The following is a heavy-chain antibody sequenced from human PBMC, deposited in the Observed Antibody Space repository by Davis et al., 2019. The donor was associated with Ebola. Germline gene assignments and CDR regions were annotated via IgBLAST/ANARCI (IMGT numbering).Heavy chain of an antibody. Sequence: GGSLRLSCTVSGGSISSHYWSWIRQPPGKRLEWVANIKEDGSEKNYVDSVRGRFTISRDNAKNSLFLQVNSLRAEDTALYYCARAGNYASPHHFDYWGQGSLVTVSS. D-gene: IGHD1-7*01. V-gene: IGHV3-7*03. CDR3: ARAGNYASPHHFDY. CDR1: GGSISSHY. CDR2: IKEDGSEK. J-gene: IGHJ4*02.